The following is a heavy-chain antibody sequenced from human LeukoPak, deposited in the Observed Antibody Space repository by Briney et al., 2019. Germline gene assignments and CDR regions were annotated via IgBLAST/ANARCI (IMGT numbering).Heavy chain of an antibody. CDR3: ARGGGYSYGLIDY. V-gene: IGHV3-74*01. J-gene: IGHJ4*02. CDR2: INSDESST. CDR1: GFTFSSYW. D-gene: IGHD5-18*01. Sequence: GGSLRLSCAASGFTFSSYWMHWVRHAPGKGLVWVSRINSDESSTSYADSVKGRFTLSRDNAKNTLYPQMNSLRAEDAAVYYCARGGGYSYGLIDYWGQGTLVTVSS.